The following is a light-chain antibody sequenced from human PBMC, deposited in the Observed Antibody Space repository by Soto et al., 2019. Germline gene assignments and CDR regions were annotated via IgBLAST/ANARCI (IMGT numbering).Light chain of an antibody. CDR1: SSNIGNNY. Sequence: QSVLMQPPSVSAAPGQKVTISCSGSSSNIGNNYVSWYQQFPGTAPKLLIYDNNKRPSGIPDRFSGSKSGTSATLGITGLQTGDGADYYCGTWDTSVSALVFGGGTKLTVL. CDR2: DNN. V-gene: IGLV1-51*01. CDR3: GTWDTSVSALV. J-gene: IGLJ2*01.